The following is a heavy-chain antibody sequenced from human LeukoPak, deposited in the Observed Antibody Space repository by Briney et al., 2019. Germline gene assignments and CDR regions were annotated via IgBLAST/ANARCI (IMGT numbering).Heavy chain of an antibody. J-gene: IGHJ6*03. V-gene: IGHV1-18*01. D-gene: IGHD3-10*01. CDR1: GYTFTSYG. Sequence: ASVKVSCKASGYTFTSYGISWVRQAPGQGLEWMGWISAYNGNTNYAQKLQGRVTMTTDTSTSTAYMKLRSLRSDDTAVYYCAGSMVRGLYYYYMDVWGKGTTVTVSS. CDR2: ISAYNGNT. CDR3: AGSMVRGLYYYYMDV.